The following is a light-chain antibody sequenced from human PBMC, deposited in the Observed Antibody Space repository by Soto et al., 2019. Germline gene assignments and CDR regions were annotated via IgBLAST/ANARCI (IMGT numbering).Light chain of an antibody. CDR3: QQSYSPFLT. CDR2: AAS. Sequence: DIQMTQSPSSLSASVGDRVTITCRASQSIYSNLNWYQQKPGKAPKLLIFAASTLQSGVPSRFSGSGSGTDFTLTISSLQPDDFATYYCQQSYSPFLTFGGGTKV. V-gene: IGKV1-39*01. J-gene: IGKJ4*01. CDR1: QSIYSN.